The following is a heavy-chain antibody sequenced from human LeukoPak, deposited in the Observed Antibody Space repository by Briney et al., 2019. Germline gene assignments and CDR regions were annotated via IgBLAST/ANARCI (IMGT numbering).Heavy chain of an antibody. CDR3: ARGSLLTMVRGVIGY. J-gene: IGHJ4*02. D-gene: IGHD3-10*01. Sequence: ASVKVSCKASGYTFTGYYMHWVRQAPGQGLEWMGWINPNSGGTNYAQKFQGRVTMTRDTSISTAYMELSRLRSDDTAVYYCARGSLLTMVRGVIGYWGQGTLVTVSS. V-gene: IGHV1-2*02. CDR1: GYTFTGYY. CDR2: INPNSGGT.